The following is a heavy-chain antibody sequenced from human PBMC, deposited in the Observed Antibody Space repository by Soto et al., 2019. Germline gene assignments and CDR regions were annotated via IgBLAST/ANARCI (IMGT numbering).Heavy chain of an antibody. CDR3: ARVGEEWFGELSEYYFDY. CDR1: GGSISSGDYY. J-gene: IGHJ4*02. D-gene: IGHD3-10*01. CDR2: IYYSGST. Sequence: SETLSLTCTVSGGSISSGDYYWSWIRQPPGKGLEWIGYIYYSGSTYYNPSLKSRVTISVDTSKNQFSLKLSSVTAADTAVYYCARVGEEWFGELSEYYFDYWGQGTLVTVSS. V-gene: IGHV4-30-4*01.